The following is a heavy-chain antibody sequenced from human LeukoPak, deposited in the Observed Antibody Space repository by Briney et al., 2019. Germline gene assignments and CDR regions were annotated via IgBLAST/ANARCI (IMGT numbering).Heavy chain of an antibody. V-gene: IGHV4-39*01. D-gene: IGHD3-10*01. CDR1: GGSISSSTYY. J-gene: IGHJ6*02. CDR3: ARRSGDPQGMDV. CDR2: FYYSGTN. Sequence: SETLSLTCTVSGGSISSSTYYWGWIRQPPGKGLEWIGSFYYSGTNHYNPSLRSRVTISGDTSKNQFSLKVSSVTAADTAVYYCARRSGDPQGMDVWGQGTTVTVSS.